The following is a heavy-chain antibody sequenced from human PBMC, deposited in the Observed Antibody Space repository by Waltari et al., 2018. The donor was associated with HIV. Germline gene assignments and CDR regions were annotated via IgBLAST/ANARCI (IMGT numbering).Heavy chain of an antibody. CDR2: LYYSGNT. J-gene: IGHJ5*02. V-gene: IGHV4-59*08. D-gene: IGHD6-13*01. CDR1: GGSISSYH. Sequence: QVQLQESGPGLVKPSETLSLTCTVSGGSISSYHWSWIRQPPGKGLEWIAYLYYSGNTNYHPSLKRRYNPSLKIRITMSVDTSKNQFSLKLTSVTAADTAVYYCARFSTGYSSDWLPGRYNWFDPGARELGSPSP. CDR3: ARFSTGYSSDWLPGRYNWFDP.